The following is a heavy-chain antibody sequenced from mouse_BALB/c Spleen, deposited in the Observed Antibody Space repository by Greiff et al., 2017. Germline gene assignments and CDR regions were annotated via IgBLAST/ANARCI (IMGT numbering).Heavy chain of an antibody. V-gene: IGHV1S132*01. CDR2: IFPGTGTT. D-gene: IGHD4-1*01. CDR3: ARLGR. J-gene: IGHJ3*02. Sequence: QVQLQQSGAELVKPGASVKLSCKTSGYTFTSYWIQWVKQRPGQGLGWIGEIFPGTGTTYYNEKFKGKATLTIDTSSSTAYMQLSSLTSEDSAVYFCARLGRWGQGTLVTVSA. CDR1: GYTFTSYW.